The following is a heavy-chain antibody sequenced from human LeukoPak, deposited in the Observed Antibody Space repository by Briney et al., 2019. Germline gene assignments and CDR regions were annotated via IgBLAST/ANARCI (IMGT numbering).Heavy chain of an antibody. CDR1: GFTFSSYA. J-gene: IGHJ4*02. Sequence: GGSLRLSCAASGFTFSSYAMIWVRQAPGKGLEWVSAISGSGGSIYYADSVKGRFTISRDNFKNTLYLQMNSLRAEDTAVYYCARDRGLYGSESYYDYWGQGTLVTVSS. CDR2: ISGSGGSI. D-gene: IGHD3-10*01. V-gene: IGHV3-23*01. CDR3: ARDRGLYGSESYYDY.